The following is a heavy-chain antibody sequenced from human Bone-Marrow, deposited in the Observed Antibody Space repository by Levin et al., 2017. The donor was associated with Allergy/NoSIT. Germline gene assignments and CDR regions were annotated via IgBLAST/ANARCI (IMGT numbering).Heavy chain of an antibody. CDR1: GFTFSSYA. J-gene: IGHJ4*02. V-gene: IGHV3-23*01. D-gene: IGHD6-6*01. Sequence: GGSLRLSCAASGFTFSSYAMSWVRQAPGKGLEWVSGIGGNGASTYYADPVKGRFTISRDNSKNTLYLQMNSLRAEDTAVYYCAKSGGYSNSPLDYWGQGTLVTVSS. CDR2: IGGNGAST. CDR3: AKSGGYSNSPLDY.